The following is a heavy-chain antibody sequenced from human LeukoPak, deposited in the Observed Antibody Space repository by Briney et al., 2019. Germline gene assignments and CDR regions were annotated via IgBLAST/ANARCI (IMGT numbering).Heavy chain of an antibody. CDR1: GFTFSSYW. D-gene: IGHD3-16*01. V-gene: IGHV3-7*03. CDR2: INHNGNVN. CDR3: ARGGGLDV. Sequence: PGGSLRHSCAASGFTFSSYWMNRARQAPGKGLEWVASINHNGNVNYYVDSVKGRFTISRDNAKNSLYLQMSNLRAEDTAVYFCARGGGLDVWGQGATVTVSS. J-gene: IGHJ6*02.